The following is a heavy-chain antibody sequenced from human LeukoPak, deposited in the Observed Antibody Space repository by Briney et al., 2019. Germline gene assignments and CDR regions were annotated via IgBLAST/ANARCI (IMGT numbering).Heavy chain of an antibody. CDR1: GFTFDDYA. CDR3: AKTPIAGSGWYNWFDP. D-gene: IGHD6-19*01. J-gene: IGHJ5*02. CDR2: ISWNSGSI. Sequence: GGSLRLSCAASGFTFDDYAMHWVRQAPGKGLEWVSGISWNSGSIGYADSVKGRFTISRDNAKNSLYLLMNSLRAEDTALYYCAKTPIAGSGWYNWFDPWGQGTLVTVSS. V-gene: IGHV3-9*01.